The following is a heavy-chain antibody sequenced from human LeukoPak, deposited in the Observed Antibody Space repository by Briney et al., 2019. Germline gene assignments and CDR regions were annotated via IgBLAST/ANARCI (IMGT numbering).Heavy chain of an antibody. D-gene: IGHD2-15*01. CDR3: AKDRVAARAVYFDD. CDR2: VCGSGGST. J-gene: IGHJ4*02. Sequence: AGSLRLSCAASGFTFSSYAMSWVRQAPGKGLEWVSVVCGSGGSTYYPDSVKGRFTISRDNSKNTLYPQINSLRAEDTAVYYCAKDRVAARAVYFDDWGQGSLVTVSS. V-gene: IGHV3-23*01. CDR1: GFTFSSYA.